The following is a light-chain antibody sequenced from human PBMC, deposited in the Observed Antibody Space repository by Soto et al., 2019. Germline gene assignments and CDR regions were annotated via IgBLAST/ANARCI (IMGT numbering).Light chain of an antibody. CDR3: QQYNKWPLT. CDR2: AVS. Sequence: EIMMTQSPGTLSASPGERATLSCRASQSVSSNLAWYQQKPGQAPRLLIYAVSTRATGIQARFSGSGSGPEFILTKSSLQSEDFAVYYCQQYNKWPLTFGEGTKVEIK. J-gene: IGKJ1*01. CDR1: QSVSSN. V-gene: IGKV3-15*01.